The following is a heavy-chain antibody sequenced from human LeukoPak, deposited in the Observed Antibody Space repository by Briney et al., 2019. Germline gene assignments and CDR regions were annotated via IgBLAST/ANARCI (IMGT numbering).Heavy chain of an antibody. CDR2: ISWNKRGI. J-gene: IGHJ3*02. CDR3: VKDMWSDVPRHLHCSGVICKVNAFDI. CDR1: GFTFADYA. V-gene: IGHV3-9*01. Sequence: FLRLSRSASGFTFADYAVPWVRESPGKGLEGVLGISWNKRGIGFGDSVKGRFTISRDNAKNFLYLQMDSLRAEDTALYYCVKDMWSDVPRHLHCSGVICKVNAFDIWGQGTVVIVSS. D-gene: IGHD2-15*01.